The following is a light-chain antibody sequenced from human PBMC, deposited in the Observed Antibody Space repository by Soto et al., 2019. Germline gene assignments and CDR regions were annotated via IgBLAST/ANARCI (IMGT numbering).Light chain of an antibody. CDR2: KAS. Sequence: DIQMTQSPSTLSGSVGDRVTITCRASQTISSWLAWYQQKPGKAPKLLIYKASTLKSGVPSRFSGSGSGTEFTLASSSRQPDDFATYYCQPSGDFRWTFGQVTKVEVK. CDR1: QTISSW. J-gene: IGKJ1*01. CDR3: QPSGDFRWT. V-gene: IGKV1-5*03.